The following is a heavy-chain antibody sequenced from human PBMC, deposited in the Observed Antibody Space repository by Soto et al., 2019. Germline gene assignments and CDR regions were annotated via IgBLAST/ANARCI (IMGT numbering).Heavy chain of an antibody. Sequence: PGGSLRLSCVGSGFTFGAVAMDWVRQAPGKGLEWVAVISYDGSNKYYADSVKGRFTISRDNSKNTLYLQMNSLRAEDTAVYYCAKDRSYGSGPFDYWGQGTLVTVSS. CDR2: ISYDGSNK. CDR3: AKDRSYGSGPFDY. D-gene: IGHD3-10*01. J-gene: IGHJ4*02. CDR1: GFTFGAVA. V-gene: IGHV3-30*18.